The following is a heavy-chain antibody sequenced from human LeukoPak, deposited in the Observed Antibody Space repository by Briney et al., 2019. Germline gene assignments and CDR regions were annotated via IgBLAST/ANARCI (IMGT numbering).Heavy chain of an antibody. D-gene: IGHD2-15*01. V-gene: IGHV3-30-3*01. CDR3: ARQGYCRGGSCYWSGWFDP. Sequence: PGGSLRLSCAASGFTFSSYAMHWVRQAPGKGLEWVAVISYDGSNKYYADSVKGRFTVSRDNAKDSLYLQMNSLRVEDTAVYYCARQGYCRGGSCYWSGWFDPWGQGTLVTVSS. CDR2: ISYDGSNK. J-gene: IGHJ5*02. CDR1: GFTFSSYA.